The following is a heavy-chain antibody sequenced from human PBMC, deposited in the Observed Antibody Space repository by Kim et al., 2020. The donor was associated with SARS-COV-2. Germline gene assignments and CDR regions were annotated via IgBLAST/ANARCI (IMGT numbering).Heavy chain of an antibody. CDR1: GYTFTSYA. V-gene: IGHV1-3*01. CDR3: ARGLRMNNWFDP. J-gene: IGHJ5*02. CDR2: INAGNGNT. Sequence: ASVKVSCKASGYTFTSYAMHWVRQAPGQRLEWMGWINAGNGNTKYSQKFQGRVTITRDTSASTAYMELSSLRSEDTAVYYCARGLRMNNWFDPWGQGTLVTVSS.